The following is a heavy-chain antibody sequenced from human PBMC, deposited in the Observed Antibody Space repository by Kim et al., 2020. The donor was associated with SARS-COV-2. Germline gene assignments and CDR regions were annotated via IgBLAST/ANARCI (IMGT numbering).Heavy chain of an antibody. CDR2: IYHSGST. CDR3: ATQWLQLMGDAFDI. J-gene: IGHJ3*02. Sequence: SETLSLICTVSGYSISSGYYWGWIRQPPGKGLEWIGSIYHSGSTYYNPSLKSRVTISVDTSKNQFSLKPSSVTAAGTAVYYCATQWLQLMGDAFDIWGQGTMVTVSS. D-gene: IGHD5-12*01. CDR1: GYSISSGYY. V-gene: IGHV4-38-2*02.